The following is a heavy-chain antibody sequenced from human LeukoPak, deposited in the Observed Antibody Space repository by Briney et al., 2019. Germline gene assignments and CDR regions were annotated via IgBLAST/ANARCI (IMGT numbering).Heavy chain of an antibody. V-gene: IGHV3-21*01. CDR1: GFTFTRYS. Sequence: KPGGSLRLSCAASGFTFTRYSMNWVRQAPGKGLEWVSSISGYSDYIFYADSVKGRFTISRDNAKNSLYLQMNSLRAEDTAVYYCARAFDPWGQGTLVTVSS. CDR2: ISGYSDYI. CDR3: ARAFDP. J-gene: IGHJ5*02.